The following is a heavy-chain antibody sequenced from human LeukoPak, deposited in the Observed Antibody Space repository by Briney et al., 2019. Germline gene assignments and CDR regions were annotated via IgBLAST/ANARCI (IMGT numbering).Heavy chain of an antibody. D-gene: IGHD5-18*01. CDR2: ISNDGSII. J-gene: IGHJ4*02. Sequence: GGSLRLSCAASGFMFSDYDMHWVRQAPGKGLEWVAVISNDGSIIYYADSVKGRFTISRDNSKNTLYLQMNSLRAEDTAVYYCARSVPLGGYKYGYFDYWGQGTLVTVSS. V-gene: IGHV3-30*03. CDR3: ARSVPLGGYKYGYFDY. CDR1: GFMFSDYD.